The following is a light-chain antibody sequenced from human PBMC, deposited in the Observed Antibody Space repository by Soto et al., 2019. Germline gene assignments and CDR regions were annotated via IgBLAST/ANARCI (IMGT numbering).Light chain of an antibody. Sequence: DIVMTQSPDSLTVSIGERATINCKSSQSLLEGSNNKNYLAWYQQKPGQPPKLLIYCASTLESGVPDRFSGSGSGTDFTLTISSLQAEDVAVYYCQQYYSSPRTFGQGTKVDI. CDR3: QQYYSSPRT. V-gene: IGKV4-1*01. J-gene: IGKJ1*01. CDR1: QSLLEGSNNKNY. CDR2: CAS.